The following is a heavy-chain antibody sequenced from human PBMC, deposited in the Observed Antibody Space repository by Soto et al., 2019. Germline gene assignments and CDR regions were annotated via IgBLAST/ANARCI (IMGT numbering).Heavy chain of an antibody. CDR1: GFTFSNAW. CDR3: TTVGYDILTGYYYYYYYYMDV. J-gene: IGHJ6*03. D-gene: IGHD3-9*01. V-gene: IGHV3-15*01. Sequence: EVQLVESGGGLVKPGGSLRLSCAASGFTFSNAWMSWVRQAPGKGLEWVGRIKSKTDGGTTDYAAPVKGRFTISRDDSKNTLYLQMNSLKTEDTAVYYCTTVGYDILTGYYYYYYYYMDVWGKGTTVTVSS. CDR2: IKSKTDGGTT.